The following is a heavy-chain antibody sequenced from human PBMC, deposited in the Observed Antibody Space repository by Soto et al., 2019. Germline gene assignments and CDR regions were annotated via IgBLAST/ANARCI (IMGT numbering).Heavy chain of an antibody. CDR2: ISPYSGYT. CDR1: GYSFMKYG. J-gene: IGHJ4*02. D-gene: IGHD2-2*01. V-gene: IGHV1-18*01. CDR3: AREASVLIPAAQPSRFDS. Sequence: ASVKVSCKGFGYSFMKYGINWVRQAPGHGLEWVGWISPYSGYTHSAQKFHGRLTLTTDTAASTAYMELRILRSADTALYYCAREASVLIPAAQPSRFDSWGQGTLVTVS.